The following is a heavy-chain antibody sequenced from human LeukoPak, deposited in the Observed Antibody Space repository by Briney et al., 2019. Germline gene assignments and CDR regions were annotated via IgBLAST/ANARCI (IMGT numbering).Heavy chain of an antibody. CDR3: ARHGLDWFDP. D-gene: IGHD5/OR15-5a*01. Sequence: PSETLSLTCTVSGGSISSYYWSWIRQPPGKGLEWIGYIYYSGSTNYNPSLKSRVTISVDTSKNQFPLKLSSVTAADTAVYYCARHGLDWFDPWGQGTLVTVSS. CDR2: IYYSGST. J-gene: IGHJ5*02. V-gene: IGHV4-59*08. CDR1: GGSISSYY.